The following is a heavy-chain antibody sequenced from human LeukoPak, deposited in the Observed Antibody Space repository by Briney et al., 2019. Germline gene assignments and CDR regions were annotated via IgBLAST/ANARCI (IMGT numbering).Heavy chain of an antibody. CDR2: VYPGDSDT. CDR1: GYTFNKFW. CDR3: ARLLVKVQDYTVYYFDS. Sequence: GESLKISCKASGYTFNKFWIGWVRQMPGKGLEWMGIVYPGDSDTTYSPSFQGQVTISADKSISTAYLQWSSLKASDTATYYCARLLVKVQDYTVYYFDSWGQGTRVTVSS. J-gene: IGHJ4*02. D-gene: IGHD4-11*01. V-gene: IGHV5-51*01.